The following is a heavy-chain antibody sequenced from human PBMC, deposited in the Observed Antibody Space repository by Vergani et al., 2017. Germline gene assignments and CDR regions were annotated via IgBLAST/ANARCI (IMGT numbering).Heavy chain of an antibody. CDR1: GSTFSSYA. D-gene: IGHD2-2*01. Sequence: EVQLVESGGGLVQPGGSLRLSCAASGSTFSSYAMNWVRQAPGKGLEWVSYISRSSSTIYYADSVKGRFTISRDNAKNSLHLQMNSLRAEDTAVYYCAGEGYEMGYWGQGTLVTVSS. CDR3: AGEGYEMGY. CDR2: ISRSSSTI. J-gene: IGHJ4*02. V-gene: IGHV3-48*01.